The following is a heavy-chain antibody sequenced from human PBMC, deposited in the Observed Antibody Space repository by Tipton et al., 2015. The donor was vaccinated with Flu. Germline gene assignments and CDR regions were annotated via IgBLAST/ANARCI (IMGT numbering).Heavy chain of an antibody. CDR3: ARGYYYDSSGYDFDY. D-gene: IGHD3-22*01. CDR2: IYYSGST. Sequence: LRLSCPVSGGSISSYYWSWIRQPPGKGLEWIGYIYYSGSTNYNPSLKSRVTISVDTSKNQFSLKLSSVTAADTAVYYCARGYYYDSSGYDFDYWGQGTLVTVSS. J-gene: IGHJ4*02. V-gene: IGHV4-59*01. CDR1: GGSISSYY.